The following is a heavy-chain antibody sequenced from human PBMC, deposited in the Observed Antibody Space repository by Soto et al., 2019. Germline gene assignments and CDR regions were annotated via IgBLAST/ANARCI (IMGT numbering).Heavy chain of an antibody. V-gene: IGHV3-21*01. CDR3: ASGVIRVYYYYGMDV. J-gene: IGHJ6*02. CDR1: GFTFSSYS. CDR2: ISSSSSYI. D-gene: IGHD3-10*01. Sequence: GGSLRLSCAASGFTFSSYSMNWVRQAPGKGLEWVSSISSSSSYIYYADSVKGRFTISRDNAKNSLYLQMNSLRAEDTAVYYCASGVIRVYYYYGMDVWGQGTTVTVSS.